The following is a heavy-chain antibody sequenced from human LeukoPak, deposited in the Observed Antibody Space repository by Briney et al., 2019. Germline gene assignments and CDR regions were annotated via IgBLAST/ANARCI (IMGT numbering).Heavy chain of an antibody. CDR1: GFTFSSYA. Sequence: GGSLRLSCAASGFTFSSYAMTWVRQAPGKGLEWVSTVSTSGGSTYYADSVKGRFTISRDNSKNTLYLQMNSLRAEDTAVYYCAKRYNSEYLAPVQNWGQGTLVTVSS. D-gene: IGHD1-1*01. J-gene: IGHJ4*02. V-gene: IGHV3-23*01. CDR3: AKRYNSEYLAPVQN. CDR2: VSTSGGST.